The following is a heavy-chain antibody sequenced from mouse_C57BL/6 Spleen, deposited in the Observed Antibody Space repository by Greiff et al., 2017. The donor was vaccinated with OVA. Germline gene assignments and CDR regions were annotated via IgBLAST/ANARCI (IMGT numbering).Heavy chain of an antibody. CDR2: INPNNGGT. CDR1: GYTFTDYY. J-gene: IGHJ2*01. CDR3: ARILFDY. V-gene: IGHV1-26*01. Sequence: EVQLQQSGPELVKPGASVKISCKASGYTFTDYYMNWVKQSHGKSLEWIGDINPNNGGTSYNQKFKGKATLTVDKSSSTAYMELRSLTSEDSAVYYCARILFDYWGQGTTLTVSS.